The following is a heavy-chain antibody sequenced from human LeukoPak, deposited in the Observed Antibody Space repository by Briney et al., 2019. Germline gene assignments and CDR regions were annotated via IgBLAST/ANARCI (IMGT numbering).Heavy chain of an antibody. Sequence: SETLSLTCTVSGGSISTYYWNWIRQPPGKGLEWIGYIYHSGSTNYNPSLQSRVTISVDTSKNQFSLNLNSVTAADTAVYYCARVVGASVIDYWGQGTLVTVSS. CDR2: IYHSGST. J-gene: IGHJ4*02. D-gene: IGHD1-26*01. CDR3: ARVVGASVIDY. V-gene: IGHV4-59*01. CDR1: GGSISTYY.